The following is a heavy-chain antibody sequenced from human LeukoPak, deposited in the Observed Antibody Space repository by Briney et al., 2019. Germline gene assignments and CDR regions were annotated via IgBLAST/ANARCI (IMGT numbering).Heavy chain of an antibody. CDR3: ARGHRFEWLLLNDY. CDR1: GFTFSSYW. Sequence: GGSLRLPCAASGFTFSSYWMSWVRQAPGKGLEWVANIKQDGSEKYYVDSVKGRFTISRDNAQNSLYLQMHSMRAEDKAVYYCARGHRFEWLLLNDYWGQGPLVTVSS. D-gene: IGHD3-3*01. V-gene: IGHV3-7*01. J-gene: IGHJ4*02. CDR2: IKQDGSEK.